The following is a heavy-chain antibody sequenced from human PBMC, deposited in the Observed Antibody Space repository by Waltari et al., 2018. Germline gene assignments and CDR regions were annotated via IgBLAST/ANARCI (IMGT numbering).Heavy chain of an antibody. CDR2: MQYRGST. V-gene: IGHV4-39*01. CDR1: GGPITPNYN. D-gene: IGHD4-17*01. Sequence: QLQLQESGPGLVRPSEPLYLTCTVYGGPITPNYNWAWIRQPPGKGLEWMGNMQYRGSTFYNPSLMSRVTISLDTSKNQFSLTLTSVDAADTAVYFCGRIAFGDDGGYFQYWGQGTLVTVSS. CDR3: GRIAFGDDGGYFQY. J-gene: IGHJ1*01.